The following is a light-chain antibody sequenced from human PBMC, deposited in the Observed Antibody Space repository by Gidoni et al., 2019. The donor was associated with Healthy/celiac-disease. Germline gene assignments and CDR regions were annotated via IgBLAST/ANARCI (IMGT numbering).Light chain of an antibody. V-gene: IGKV3-15*01. CDR2: GAS. J-gene: IGKJ1*01. CDR3: QQYNNWPRGGM. Sequence: EIVMTQSPATLSVYPGERATLSCRASQSVSSNLAWYQQKPGQAPRLLIYGASTRATGIPAMFSGSVSGTDFTRTISSLQSEDFAVYYCQQYNNWPRGGMFGQGTKVEIK. CDR1: QSVSSN.